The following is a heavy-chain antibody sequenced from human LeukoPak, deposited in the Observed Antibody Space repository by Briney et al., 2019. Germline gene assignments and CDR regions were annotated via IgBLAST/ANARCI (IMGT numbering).Heavy chain of an antibody. J-gene: IGHJ4*02. D-gene: IGHD6-19*01. Sequence: ASVKVSCKASGYTFTNYYMHWVRQAPGQGLEWMGIINPSGGSTKYAQKFQGRVTMTRDTSTSTVYMELSSLGSEDTAVFYCATTGSGRTFDYWAREPWSPSPQ. CDR2: INPSGGST. CDR1: GYTFTNYY. CDR3: ATTGSGRTFDY. V-gene: IGHV1-46*01.